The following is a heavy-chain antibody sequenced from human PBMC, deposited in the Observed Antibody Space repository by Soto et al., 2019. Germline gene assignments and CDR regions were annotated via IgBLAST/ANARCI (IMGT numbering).Heavy chain of an antibody. V-gene: IGHV1-69*13. CDR2: IIPIFGTA. Sequence: SVKVSCKASGGAFSSYAISWVRQAPGQGLEWMGGIIPIFGTANYAQKFQGRVTITADESTSTAYMELSSLRSEDTAVYYCASVLVVTAIPPAYYYYGMDVWGQGTTVTV. CDR3: ASVLVVTAIPPAYYYYGMDV. CDR1: GGAFSSYA. D-gene: IGHD2-21*02. J-gene: IGHJ6*02.